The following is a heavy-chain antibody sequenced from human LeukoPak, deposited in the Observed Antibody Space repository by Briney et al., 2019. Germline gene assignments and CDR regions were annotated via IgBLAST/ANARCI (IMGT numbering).Heavy chain of an antibody. Sequence: GGSLRLSCAASGFTFSSYSMNWVRQAPGKGLEWVSSISSSSSYIYYADSVKGRFTISRDNDKNSLYLQMNSLRAEDTAVYYCARDVPFGGGNDPAYYGMDVWGQGTTVTVSS. CDR1: GFTFSSYS. J-gene: IGHJ6*02. V-gene: IGHV3-21*01. CDR3: ARDVPFGGGNDPAYYGMDV. D-gene: IGHD5-12*01. CDR2: ISSSSSYI.